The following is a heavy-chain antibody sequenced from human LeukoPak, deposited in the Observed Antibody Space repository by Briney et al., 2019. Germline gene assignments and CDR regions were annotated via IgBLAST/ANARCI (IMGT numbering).Heavy chain of an antibody. CDR2: ISYDGSNK. Sequence: GGFLRLSCAASGFTFSSYAMHWVRQAPGKGLEWVAVISYDGSNKYYADSVKGRLTISRDNSKNTLYLQMNSLRAEDTAVYYCARGGSYYGSRNWLDPWGQGTLVTVSS. J-gene: IGHJ5*02. V-gene: IGHV3-30-3*01. CDR1: GFTFSSYA. D-gene: IGHD3-10*01. CDR3: ARGGSYYGSRNWLDP.